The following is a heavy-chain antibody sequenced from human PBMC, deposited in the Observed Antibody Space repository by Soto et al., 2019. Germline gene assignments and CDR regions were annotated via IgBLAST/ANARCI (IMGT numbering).Heavy chain of an antibody. CDR2: INPSGGST. CDR1: GYTFTSYY. J-gene: IGHJ4*02. CDR3: ARAPRAGTGDY. D-gene: IGHD1-1*01. V-gene: IGHV1-46*01. Sequence: RASVKVACKASGYTFTSYYMHWVRQAPGQGLEWMGIINPSGGSTSYAQKFQGRVTMTRDTSTSTVYMELSSLRSEDTAVYCCARAPRAGTGDYWGQGTLVTVSS.